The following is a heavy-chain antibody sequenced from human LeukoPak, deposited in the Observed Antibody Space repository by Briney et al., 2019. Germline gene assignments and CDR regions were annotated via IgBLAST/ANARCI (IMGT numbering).Heavy chain of an antibody. CDR1: GYTLTELS. V-gene: IGHV1-24*01. J-gene: IGHJ3*02. Sequence: ASVRVSCKVSGYTLTELSMHWVRQAPGKGLEWMGGSDREDGETIYAQKFQGRVTMTEDTSTDTAYMELSSLRSEDTAVYYCATVLDSSGYYYANDAFDIWGQGTVVTVSS. CDR3: ATVLDSSGYYYANDAFDI. CDR2: SDREDGET. D-gene: IGHD3-22*01.